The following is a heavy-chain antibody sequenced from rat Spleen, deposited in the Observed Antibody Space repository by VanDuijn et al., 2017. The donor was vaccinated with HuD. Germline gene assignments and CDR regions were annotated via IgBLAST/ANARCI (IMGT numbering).Heavy chain of an antibody. CDR2: VWSGGTT. Sequence: VQLKESGPGLVQPSQTLSLTCTVSGFSLTDYSVHWVRQPPGKGLECMGVVWSGGTTAYNSALKSRLSISRDTSKSQVFLKINSVQTEDTAIYYCTQGPRLDYWGQGVMVTVSS. CDR3: TQGPRLDY. CDR1: GFSLTDYS. D-gene: IGHD3-1*01. V-gene: IGHV2S63*01. J-gene: IGHJ2*01.